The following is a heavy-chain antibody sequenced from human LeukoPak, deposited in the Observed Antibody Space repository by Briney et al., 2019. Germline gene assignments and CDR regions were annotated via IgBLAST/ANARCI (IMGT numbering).Heavy chain of an antibody. Sequence: ASAKVSCKASGYTFTGYYMHWVRKAPGQGLEWMGWINPNSGGTNYAQKFQGRVTMTRDTSISTAYMELSRLRSDDTAVYYCARGAAMVAHFDYWGQGTLVTVSS. J-gene: IGHJ4*02. V-gene: IGHV1-2*02. D-gene: IGHD5-18*01. CDR2: INPNSGGT. CDR3: ARGAAMVAHFDY. CDR1: GYTFTGYY.